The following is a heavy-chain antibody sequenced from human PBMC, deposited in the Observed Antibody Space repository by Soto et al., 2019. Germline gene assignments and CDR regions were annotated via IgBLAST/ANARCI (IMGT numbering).Heavy chain of an antibody. CDR3: ARGKYSSSSDFDY. CDR2: INPNSGGT. Sequence: GASVKVSCKASGYTFTGYYMHWVRQAPGQGLEWMGWINPNSGGTNYAQKFQGWVTMTRDTSISTAYMELSRPRSDDTAVYYCARGKYSSSSDFDYWGQGTLVTVSS. D-gene: IGHD6-6*01. CDR1: GYTFTGYY. J-gene: IGHJ4*02. V-gene: IGHV1-2*04.